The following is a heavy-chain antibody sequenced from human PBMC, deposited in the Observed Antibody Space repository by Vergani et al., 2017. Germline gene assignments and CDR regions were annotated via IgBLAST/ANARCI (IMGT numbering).Heavy chain of an antibody. CDR3: ARGNYYGSGTYVDP. V-gene: IGHV3-23*01. CDR1: GFTFNSYA. Sequence: QLLESGGGLIQPGGSLRLSCAASGFTFNSYAMTWVRQAPGKGLEWVSGINNNGGSTYYADSVKGRFTISRDNSKNTLHLQINNLRVEDTAVYYCARGNYYGSGTYVDPWGKGTLVTVSS. D-gene: IGHD3-10*01. J-gene: IGHJ5*02. CDR2: INNNGGST.